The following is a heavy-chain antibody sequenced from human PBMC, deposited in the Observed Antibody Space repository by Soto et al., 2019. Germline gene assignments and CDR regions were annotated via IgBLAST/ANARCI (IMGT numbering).Heavy chain of an antibody. CDR2: ISYDGSNK. Sequence: GGSLRLSCAASGFTFGSYAMHWVRQAPGKGLEWVAVISYDGSNKYYADSVKGRFTISRDNSKNTLYLQMNSLRADDTAVYYCARDLGGWSTGWFDPWGQGTLVTVSS. V-gene: IGHV3-30*03. J-gene: IGHJ5*02. CDR1: GFTFGSYA. D-gene: IGHD6-19*01. CDR3: ARDLGGWSTGWFDP.